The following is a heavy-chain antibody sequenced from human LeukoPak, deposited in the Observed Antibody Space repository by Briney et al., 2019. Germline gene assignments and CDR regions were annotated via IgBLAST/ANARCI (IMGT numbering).Heavy chain of an antibody. J-gene: IGHJ4*02. D-gene: IGHD3-10*01. CDR2: ISGSGGST. CDR1: GFTFSSYA. Sequence: GGSLRLSCAASGFTFSSYAMSWVRQAPGKGLEWVSAISGSGGSTYYADSVKGRFTISRDNSKNTLYLQMNSLGAEDTAVYYCAKDPDVLLWFGELYYWGQGTLVTVSS. V-gene: IGHV3-23*01. CDR3: AKDPDVLLWFGELYY.